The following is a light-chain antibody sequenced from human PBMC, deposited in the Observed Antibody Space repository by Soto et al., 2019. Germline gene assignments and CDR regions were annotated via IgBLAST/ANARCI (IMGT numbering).Light chain of an antibody. V-gene: IGKV4-1*01. CDR1: QSVLSSSNNKNY. CDR3: QQYYSTRT. Sequence: DIVMTQSPDSLAASLGERVTINCKSSQSVLSSSNNKNYLAWYQQKPGQPPKLLIHWASTRESGVPDRFSGSGSGTDFTLTISSLQAEDVAVYYCQQYYSTRTFGQGTKLEIK. J-gene: IGKJ2*01. CDR2: WAS.